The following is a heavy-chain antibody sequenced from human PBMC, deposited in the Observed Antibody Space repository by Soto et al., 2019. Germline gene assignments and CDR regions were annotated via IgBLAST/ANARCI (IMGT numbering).Heavy chain of an antibody. CDR2: IYYSGST. Sequence: PSETLSLTCTVSGGSISSGDYYWSWTRQPPGKGLEWIGYIYYSGSTYYNPSLKSRVTISVDTSKNQFSLKLSSVTAADTAVYYCASNYGSGGGNWFDPWGQGTLVTVSS. V-gene: IGHV4-30-4*01. J-gene: IGHJ5*02. CDR1: GGSISSGDYY. CDR3: ASNYGSGGGNWFDP. D-gene: IGHD3-10*01.